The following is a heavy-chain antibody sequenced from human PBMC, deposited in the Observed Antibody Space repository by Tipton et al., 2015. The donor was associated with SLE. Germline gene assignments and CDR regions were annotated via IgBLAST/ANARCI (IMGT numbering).Heavy chain of an antibody. CDR3: ARVYDFWSGRRWFDP. CDR1: GGSISSYY. V-gene: IGHV4-59*01. J-gene: IGHJ5*02. CDR2: IYYSGST. D-gene: IGHD3-3*01. Sequence: TLSLTCTVSGGSISSYYWSWIRQPPGKGLEWIGYIYYSGSTNYNPSLKSRVTISVDTSKNQFSLKLNSVTAADTAVYYCARVYDFWSGRRWFDPWGQGTLVTVSS.